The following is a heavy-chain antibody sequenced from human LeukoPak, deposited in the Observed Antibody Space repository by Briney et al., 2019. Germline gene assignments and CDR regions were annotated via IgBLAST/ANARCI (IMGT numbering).Heavy chain of an antibody. CDR1: GGSISGYY. CDR2: IYNSGST. Sequence: SETLSLTCTVSGGSISGYYWSWIRQPAGKGLEWIGRIYNSGSTIYNPSLKSRVTVSADTSKNQFSLKLSSVTAADTAVYYCARDLTTPPYNWFDPWGQGILVTVSS. J-gene: IGHJ5*02. V-gene: IGHV4-4*07. D-gene: IGHD4/OR15-4a*01. CDR3: ARDLTTPPYNWFDP.